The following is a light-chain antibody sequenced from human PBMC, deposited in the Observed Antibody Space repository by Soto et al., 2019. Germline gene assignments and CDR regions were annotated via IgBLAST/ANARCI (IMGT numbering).Light chain of an antibody. V-gene: IGKV3-20*01. CDR3: QQYGSSPWT. CDR1: QSVSSSY. Sequence: VLTQSTGTLSLSPGERATLSCRASQSVSSSYLAWYQQKPGQAPRLLIYGASGRATGIPDRFSGSGSGTDFTLTISRLEPEDFAVYYCQQYGSSPWTFGQRTKVDI. CDR2: GAS. J-gene: IGKJ1*01.